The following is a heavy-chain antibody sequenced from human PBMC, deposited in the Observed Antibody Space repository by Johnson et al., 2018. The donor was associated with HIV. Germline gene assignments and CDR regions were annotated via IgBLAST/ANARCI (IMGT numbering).Heavy chain of an antibody. CDR2: ISYDGSNK. CDR1: GFTFSSYG. D-gene: IGHD3-22*01. V-gene: IGHV3-30*18. CDR3: AKGFYDSSGTDSFHI. J-gene: IGHJ3*02. Sequence: QVQLVESGGGVVQPGRSLRLSCAASGFTFSSYGMHWVRQAPGNGLEWVAGISYDGSNKYYADSVKGRFTISRDNSKITLYLQMNSLRAEDTAVYYCAKGFYDSSGTDSFHIWGQGTMVTVSS.